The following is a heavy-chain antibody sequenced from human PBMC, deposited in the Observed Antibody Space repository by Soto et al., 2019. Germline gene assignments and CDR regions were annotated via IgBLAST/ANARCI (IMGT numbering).Heavy chain of an antibody. D-gene: IGHD3-22*01. CDR2: INPNSGGT. CDR3: ARRGTYYYDSSGYYNNYYYGMDV. V-gene: IGHV1-2*04. CDR1: GYTFTGYY. Sequence: GASVKVSCKASGYTFTGYYMHWVRQAPGQGLEWMGWINPNSGGTNYAQKFQGWVTMTRDTSISTAYMELSRLRSDDTAVYYCARRGTYYYDSSGYYNNYYYGMDVWGQGTTVTVSS. J-gene: IGHJ6*02.